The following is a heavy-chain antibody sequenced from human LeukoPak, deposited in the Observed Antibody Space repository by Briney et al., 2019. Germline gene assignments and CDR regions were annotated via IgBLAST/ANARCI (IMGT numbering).Heavy chain of an antibody. V-gene: IGHV3-7*01. Sequence: GGSLRLSCAASGFTFSSYWMNWVRQTPGKGLEWVANIKQDGSEKYYVDFMKGRFTISRDNAKNSLYLQMNSLRAEDTAVYYCASEVRGDGWFDPWGQGTLVTVSS. D-gene: IGHD3-10*01. CDR3: ASEVRGDGWFDP. CDR1: GFTFSSYW. CDR2: IKQDGSEK. J-gene: IGHJ5*02.